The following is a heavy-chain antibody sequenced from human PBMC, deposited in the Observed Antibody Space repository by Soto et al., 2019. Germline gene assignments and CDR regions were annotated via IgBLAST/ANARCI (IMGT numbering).Heavy chain of an antibody. CDR2: INSDNGYT. J-gene: IGHJ6*04. CDR1: GYTFTSHA. D-gene: IGHD2-2*01. V-gene: IGHV1-3*01. CDR3: ARDRLIITVPSVRTVYDLDV. Sequence: QVQLVQSGAEVKKPGASVRVSCKTSGYTFTSHAVHWVRQAPGQGLEWMGWINSDNGYTKYSQKFHGIVTIARDTSASTAYMEPSSLRSEDTAVYYCARDRLIITVPSVRTVYDLDVWGKGTTVTVSS.